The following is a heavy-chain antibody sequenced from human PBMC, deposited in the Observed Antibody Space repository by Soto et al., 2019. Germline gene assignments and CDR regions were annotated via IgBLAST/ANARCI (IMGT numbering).Heavy chain of an antibody. Sequence: ASVKVSCKVSGYTLTELSMHWVRQAPGNGLEWMGGFDPEDGETIYAQKFQGRVTMTEDTSTDTAYMELSSLRSEDTAVYYCVTHPRYFDGFRRGDSAFDIWGQGTMVTVSS. CDR1: GYTLTELS. J-gene: IGHJ3*02. D-gene: IGHD3-9*01. CDR3: VTHPRYFDGFRRGDSAFDI. V-gene: IGHV1-24*01. CDR2: FDPEDGET.